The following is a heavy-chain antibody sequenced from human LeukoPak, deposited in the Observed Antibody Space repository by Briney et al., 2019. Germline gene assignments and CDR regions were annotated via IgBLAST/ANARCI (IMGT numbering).Heavy chain of an antibody. V-gene: IGHV5-51*01. J-gene: IGHJ4*02. CDR3: ASVYSSTSWDY. D-gene: IGHD6-13*01. CDR1: GYSFTTYC. CDR2: IFPADSDT. Sequence: GGSLKISCRAAGYSFTTYCSGWVREMPGKGLGGMGVIFPADSDTRYSPSFQGQVTISADKSISTAYLQWSSLKASDTAMYYCASVYSSTSWDYWGQGTLVTVSS.